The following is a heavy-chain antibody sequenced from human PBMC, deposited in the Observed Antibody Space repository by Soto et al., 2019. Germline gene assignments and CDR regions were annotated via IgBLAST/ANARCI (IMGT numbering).Heavy chain of an antibody. CDR1: GFTFSSYT. CDR3: ARGSQYYYDGSGPLDC. V-gene: IGHV3-30-3*01. Sequence: VQLVESGGGLVKPGGSLRLSCAASGFTFSSYTIHWVRQAPGKGLEWVALISYDGSNNYYADSVKGRFTISRDNSKNTLYLQMTSLRAGDTAVYFCARGSQYYYDGSGPLDCWGQGTLVTVSS. CDR2: ISYDGSNN. D-gene: IGHD3-22*01. J-gene: IGHJ4*02.